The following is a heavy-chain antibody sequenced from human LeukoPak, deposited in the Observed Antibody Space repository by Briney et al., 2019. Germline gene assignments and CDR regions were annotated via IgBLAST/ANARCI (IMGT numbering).Heavy chain of an antibody. CDR1: GGSISSYY. Sequence: SETLSLTCTVSGGSISSYYWSWIRQPPGKGLEWIGRIYTSGSTNYNPSLKSRVTMSVDTSKNQFSLKLSSVTAADTAVYYCARSAYRNPYDYVWGSYRYIYAFDIWGQGTMVTVPS. D-gene: IGHD3-16*02. CDR2: IYTSGST. J-gene: IGHJ3*02. CDR3: ARSAYRNPYDYVWGSYRYIYAFDI. V-gene: IGHV4-4*07.